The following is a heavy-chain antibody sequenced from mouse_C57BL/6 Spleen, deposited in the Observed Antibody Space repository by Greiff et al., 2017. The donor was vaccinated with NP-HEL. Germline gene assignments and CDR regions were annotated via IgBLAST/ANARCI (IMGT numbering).Heavy chain of an antibody. J-gene: IGHJ4*01. Sequence: VKLQESGAELVRPGASVKLSCKASGYTFTDYYINWVKQRPGQGLEWIARIYPGSGNTYYNEKFKGKATLTAEKSSSTAYMQLSSLTSEHSAVYFGARQDGYYSYYAMDYWGQGTSVTVSS. CDR2: IYPGSGNT. CDR3: ARQDGYYSYYAMDY. CDR1: GYTFTDYY. D-gene: IGHD2-3*01. V-gene: IGHV1-76*01.